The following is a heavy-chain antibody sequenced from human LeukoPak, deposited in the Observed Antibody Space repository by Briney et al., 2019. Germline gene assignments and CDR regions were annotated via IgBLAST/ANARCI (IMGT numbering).Heavy chain of an antibody. Sequence: SETLSLTCTVSRGSISNSGYYWGWIRQPPGKGLEWIGYIYYSGSTNYNPSLKSRVTISVDTSKNQFSPKLSSVTAADTAVYYCARLQVMITFGGVIVSPPDYWGQGTLVTVSS. CDR2: IYYSGST. J-gene: IGHJ4*02. V-gene: IGHV4-61*05. CDR1: RGSISNSGYY. CDR3: ARLQVMITFGGVIVSPPDY. D-gene: IGHD3-16*02.